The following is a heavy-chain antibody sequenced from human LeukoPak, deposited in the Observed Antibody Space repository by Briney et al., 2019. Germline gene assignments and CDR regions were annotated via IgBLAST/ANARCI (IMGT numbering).Heavy chain of an antibody. CDR3: ARYDPADYYYYGMDV. D-gene: IGHD1-1*01. V-gene: IGHV3-9*01. CDR2: ISWNSGSI. CDR1: GFIFNNYA. Sequence: PGGSLRLSCAGSGFIFNNYAMHWVRQPPGKGLEWVSGISWNSGSIDYADSVKGRFTISRDNAKNSLYLQMNSLRAEDTAVYYCARYDPADYYYYGMDVWGQGTTVTVSS. J-gene: IGHJ6*02.